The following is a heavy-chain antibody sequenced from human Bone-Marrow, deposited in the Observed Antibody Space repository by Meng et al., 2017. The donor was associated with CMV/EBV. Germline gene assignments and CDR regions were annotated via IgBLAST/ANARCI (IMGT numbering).Heavy chain of an antibody. J-gene: IGHJ4*02. Sequence: GESLKISCAASGFTFSSYSMNWVRQAPGKGLEWVAVISYDGSNKYYADSVKGRFTISRDNSKNTLYLQMNSLRAEDTAVYYCARGQGYSSSWRLKHFDYWGQGTLVTVSS. V-gene: IGHV3-30*03. D-gene: IGHD6-13*01. CDR1: GFTFSSYS. CDR2: ISYDGSNK. CDR3: ARGQGYSSSWRLKHFDY.